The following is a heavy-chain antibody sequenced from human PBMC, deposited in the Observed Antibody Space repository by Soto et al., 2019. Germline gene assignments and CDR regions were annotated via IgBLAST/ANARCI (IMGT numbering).Heavy chain of an antibody. Sequence: QVQLQESGPGLVKPSQTLSLTCSVSGGSISSGAYYWTWIRQHPGKGLAWIGYIYYSGSTYYNASLQRRVTIASGPSKYRFPLTMWSAAAAVTAVYLCTCEGRLVGSYCYRTDVWGPGTRVT. CDR2: IYYSGST. CDR3: TCEGRLVGSYCYRTDV. CDR1: GGSISSGAYY. D-gene: IGHD6-19*01. V-gene: IGHV4-31*03. J-gene: IGHJ6*01.